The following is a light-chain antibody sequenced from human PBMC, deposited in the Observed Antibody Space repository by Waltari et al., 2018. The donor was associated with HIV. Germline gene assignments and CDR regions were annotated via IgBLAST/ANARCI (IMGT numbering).Light chain of an antibody. CDR1: SSAVWSYNI. CDR3: CSYAGTNWV. V-gene: IGLV2-23*01. CDR2: EGS. J-gene: IGLJ3*02. Sequence: QYALTQPASVSGSPGQSITISCTGTSSAVWSYNIVSWYQQHPGKAPKPMIYEGSKRPSGVSNRFSGSKSGNTASLTISGLQAEDEADYYCCSYAGTNWVFGGGTKLTVL.